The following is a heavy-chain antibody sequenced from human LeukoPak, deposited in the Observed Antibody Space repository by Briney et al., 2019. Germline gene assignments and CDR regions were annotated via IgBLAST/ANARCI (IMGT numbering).Heavy chain of an antibody. CDR1: GFTFSSYD. V-gene: IGHV3-13*01. Sequence: GGSLRLSCAASGFTFSSYDMHWVRQATGKGLEWVSAIGTAGDTYYPGSVKGRFTISRDNSKNTLYLQMNSLRAEDTAVYYCARLDYSNSFDPWGQGTLVTVSS. CDR2: IGTAGDT. D-gene: IGHD4-4*01. CDR3: ARLDYSNSFDP. J-gene: IGHJ5*02.